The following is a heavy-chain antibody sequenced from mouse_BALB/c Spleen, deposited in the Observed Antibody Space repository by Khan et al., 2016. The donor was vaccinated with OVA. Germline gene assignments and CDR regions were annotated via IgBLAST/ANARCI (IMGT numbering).Heavy chain of an antibody. CDR2: ISGDSHTI. D-gene: IGHD1-1*01. CDR1: GFTFNSYG. J-gene: IGHJ2*01. V-gene: IGHV5-17*02. CDR3: ATSYFYGYYFDY. Sequence: EVHLVESGGGLVQPGRSQKLSCAASGFTFNSYGMHWVRQAQEKGLEWVAYISGDSHTIYYADTVKGRFTISRDIPKNTLFLQMTSLMSEDTAMYYCATSYFYGYYFDYWGPGTTLTVS.